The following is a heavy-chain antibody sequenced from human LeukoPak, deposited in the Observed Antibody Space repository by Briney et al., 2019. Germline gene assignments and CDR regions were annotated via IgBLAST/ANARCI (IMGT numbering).Heavy chain of an antibody. CDR2: ITSSGSSI. Sequence: PGGSLRLSCAASGFTFSTYEMNWVRQAPGKGLEWVSYITSSGSSIYYADSVKGRFTISRDNAKNSLYLQMNSLRAEDTAVYFCAREDLRYFDLWGRGTLVTVSS. CDR1: GFTFSTYE. J-gene: IGHJ2*01. V-gene: IGHV3-48*03. CDR3: AREDLRYFDL.